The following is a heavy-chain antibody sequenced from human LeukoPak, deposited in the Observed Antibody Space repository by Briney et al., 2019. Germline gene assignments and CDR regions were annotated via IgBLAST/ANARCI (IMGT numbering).Heavy chain of an antibody. D-gene: IGHD6-13*01. CDR3: AILHSGSSWGDYYGMDV. CDR2: INPSGGST. CDR1: GYTFTSYY. Sequence: ASVKVSCKASGYTFTSYYMHWVRQAPGQGLEWMGIINPSGGSTSYAQKFQGRVTMTRDTSTSTVYMELSSLRSEDTAVYYCAILHSGSSWGDYYGMDVWGQGTTVTVSS. J-gene: IGHJ6*02. V-gene: IGHV1-46*03.